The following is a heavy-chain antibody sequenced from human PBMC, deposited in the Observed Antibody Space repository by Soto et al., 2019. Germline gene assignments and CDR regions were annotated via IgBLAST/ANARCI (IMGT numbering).Heavy chain of an antibody. CDR1: GFTFSNYW. CDR2: IKSDGSST. D-gene: IGHD6-19*01. V-gene: IGHV3-74*01. CDR3: ASHVSQWRENNFDY. Sequence: PGGSLRLSCAASGFTFSNYWMHWVRQAPGEGLVWVSRIKSDGSSTSDADFVRGRFTISRDNAKNTVYLQMTSLRAEDTAVYYCASHVSQWRENNFDYWGQGTLVTVSS. J-gene: IGHJ4*02.